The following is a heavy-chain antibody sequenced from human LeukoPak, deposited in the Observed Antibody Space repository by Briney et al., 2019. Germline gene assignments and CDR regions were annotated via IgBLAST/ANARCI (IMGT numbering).Heavy chain of an antibody. CDR1: GFTFSAYY. D-gene: IGHD3-10*01. CDR3: ARDSGWELLDT. Sequence: PGGSLRLSCVGSGFTFSAYYLSRIRQAPGKGLEWVSYIGSTDSSIKYADSVKGRFTISRDNAKNSVYLQMNSLRAEDTAVYFCARDSGWELLDTWGQGILVSVAS. J-gene: IGHJ5*02. CDR2: IGSTDSSI. V-gene: IGHV3-11*01.